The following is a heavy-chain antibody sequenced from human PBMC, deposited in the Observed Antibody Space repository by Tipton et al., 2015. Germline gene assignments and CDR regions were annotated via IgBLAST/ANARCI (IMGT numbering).Heavy chain of an antibody. Sequence: SGAEVKKPGASVKISCKASGYRFASHYMHWVRQAPGKGLEWVAIIWSDGSNQYYAGSVKGRFTISRDNSKNTLYLQMNSLRAEDTAVYYCARDGPGPGYYYYGLDVWGQGTTVTVSS. V-gene: IGHV3-33*01. D-gene: IGHD1-14*01. CDR1: GYRFASHY. CDR3: ARDGPGPGYYYYGLDV. CDR2: IWSDGSNQ. J-gene: IGHJ6*02.